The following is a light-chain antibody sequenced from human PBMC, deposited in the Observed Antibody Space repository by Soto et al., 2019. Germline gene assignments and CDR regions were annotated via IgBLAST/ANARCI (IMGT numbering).Light chain of an antibody. J-gene: IGKJ2*01. Sequence: DIQMTQSPSSLSASVGDRVTITCRASQSISSYLNWYQQKPGKAPKLLIYAASNWQSGVPSRFSSSESGTDFTLTSSSLQPVDFATDIRQQSYSNPAFGQGTQVEIK. V-gene: IGKV1-39*01. CDR1: QSISSY. CDR3: QQSYSNPA. CDR2: AAS.